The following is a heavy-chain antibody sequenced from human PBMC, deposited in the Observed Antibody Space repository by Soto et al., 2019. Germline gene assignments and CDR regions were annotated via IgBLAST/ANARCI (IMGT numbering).Heavy chain of an antibody. D-gene: IGHD2-15*01. CDR3: ARAYCIGCSCWAWSSWFAP. J-gene: IGHJ5*02. CDR2: TYYRSKWYN. V-gene: IGHV6-1*01. Sequence: SQTLSLTCAISGDSVSSNSAAWNWIRQSPSRGLEWLGRTYYRSKWYNDYAVSVKSRITINPDTSKNQFSLQLNSVTPADTAVYYCARAYCIGCSCWAWSSWFAPWGQGTLVPVSS. CDR1: GDSVSSNSAA.